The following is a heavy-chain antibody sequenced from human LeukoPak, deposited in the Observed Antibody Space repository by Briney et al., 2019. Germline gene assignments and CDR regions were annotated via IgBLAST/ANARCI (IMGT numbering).Heavy chain of an antibody. V-gene: IGHV3-7*04. CDR2: IKEDGSET. CDR3: ARDLHPRYYLPDY. J-gene: IGHJ4*02. D-gene: IGHD1-26*01. Sequence: GGSLRLSCVASAFAFSSNWMSRVRQAPWEGLEWVASIKEDGSETYYVDSVKGRFTISRDNAKNSLYLQMNSLRAEDTAVYYCARDLHPRYYLPDYWGQGTLVTVSS. CDR1: AFAFSSNW.